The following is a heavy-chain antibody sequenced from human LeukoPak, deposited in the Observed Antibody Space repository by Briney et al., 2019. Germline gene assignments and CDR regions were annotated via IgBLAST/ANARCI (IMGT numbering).Heavy chain of an antibody. CDR2: IGTTGDT. D-gene: IGHD5-18*01. V-gene: IGHV3-13*01. CDR1: GFTFSSYD. CDR3: ARGVPAMGTIDD. J-gene: IGHJ4*02. Sequence: PGGSLRLSCAASGFTFSSYDMHWVRQATGKGLEWVSVIGTTGDTYYPGSVKGRFTISRENAKNSLYLQMNSLRAGDTAVYYCARGVPAMGTIDDWGQGTLVTVSS.